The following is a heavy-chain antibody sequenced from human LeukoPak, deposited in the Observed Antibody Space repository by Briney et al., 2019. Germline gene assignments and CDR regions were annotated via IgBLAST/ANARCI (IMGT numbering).Heavy chain of an antibody. D-gene: IGHD4-17*01. Sequence: ASVKVSCKASGYTFTSYDINWVRQATGQGLEWMGWMNPNRGNTGYAQKFQGRVTMTRNTSISTAYMELSSLRSEDTAVYYCARVQDYGDYQDYWGQGTLVTVSS. V-gene: IGHV1-8*01. CDR1: GYTFTSYD. CDR3: ARVQDYGDYQDY. J-gene: IGHJ4*02. CDR2: MNPNRGNT.